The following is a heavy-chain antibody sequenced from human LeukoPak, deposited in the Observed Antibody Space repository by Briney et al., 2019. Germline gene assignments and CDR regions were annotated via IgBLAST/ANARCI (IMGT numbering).Heavy chain of an antibody. CDR1: GFTFSSHS. CDR3: SAQREALAGGLHY. J-gene: IGHJ4*02. CDR2: ISPCGGST. V-gene: IGHV3-23*01. Sequence: GGSLRLSCAVSGFTFSSHSMTWARQAPGKGLDWVPTISPCGGSTCYADSVKGRFAVSRDNSGNPLYLQMNTVRAEDTAVYYCSAQREALAGGLHYWGQGALVTVSS. D-gene: IGHD6-19*01.